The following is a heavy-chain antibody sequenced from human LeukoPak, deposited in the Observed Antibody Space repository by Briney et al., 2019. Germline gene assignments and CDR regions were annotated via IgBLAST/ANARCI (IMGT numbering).Heavy chain of an antibody. CDR2: IYFSGRA. Sequence: SETLSLTCSVSGDSVSRSDSYWDWIRQPPGKGLEWIGTIYFSGRAYYSPSLKSRVTMSVDPSNNQFSLNLRSVTAADTAVYYCARRRYYDGSGYLEWGQGTLLSVSS. CDR3: ARRRYYDGSGYLE. D-gene: IGHD3-22*01. J-gene: IGHJ1*01. V-gene: IGHV4-39*01. CDR1: GDSVSRSDSY.